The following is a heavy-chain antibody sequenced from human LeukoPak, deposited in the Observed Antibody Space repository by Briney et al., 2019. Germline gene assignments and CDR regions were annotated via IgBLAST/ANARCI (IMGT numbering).Heavy chain of an antibody. V-gene: IGHV1-18*01. D-gene: IGHD5-18*01. CDR2: ISPYNDNA. CDR3: VRDLDTTMAARYLFES. CDR1: GYSFTNYG. Sequence: GASVKVSCKASGYSFTNYGISWVRQAPGQGLEWMGWISPYNDNANYAQKLQSRVTMTTDTSTTTVYMEVRSLRSDDTAVYYCVRDLDTTMAARYLFESWGQGTLVTVSS. J-gene: IGHJ4*02.